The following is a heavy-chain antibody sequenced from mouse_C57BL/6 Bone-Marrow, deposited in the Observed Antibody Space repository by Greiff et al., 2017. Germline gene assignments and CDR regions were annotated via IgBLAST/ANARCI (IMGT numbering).Heavy chain of an antibody. Sequence: QVQLQQPGAELVKPGASVKLSCKASGYTFTSYWMHWVKQRPGQGLEWIGMIHPNSGSTNYNEKFKSKAKLTVDKSSSTAYMQLSSLTSEDSAVYYCARDCYGNYVRGWFAYWGQGTLVTVSA. CDR2: IHPNSGST. J-gene: IGHJ3*01. D-gene: IGHD2-1*01. V-gene: IGHV1-64*01. CDR3: ARDCYGNYVRGWFAY. CDR1: GYTFTSYW.